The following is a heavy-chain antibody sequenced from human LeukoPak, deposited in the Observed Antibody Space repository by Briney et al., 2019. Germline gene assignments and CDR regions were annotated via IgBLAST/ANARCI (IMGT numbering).Heavy chain of an antibody. CDR1: GGSFSGYS. D-gene: IGHD5-24*01. J-gene: IGHJ4*02. CDR2: INHSGST. V-gene: IGHV4-34*01. Sequence: PSETLSLTCAVYGGSFSGYSWSRIRQFPGKGLEWIGEINHSGSTNYNPSLKSRVTISVDTSKNQFSLKLSSVTAADTAVYYCARTREEIDYWGQGTLVTVSS. CDR3: ARTREEIDY.